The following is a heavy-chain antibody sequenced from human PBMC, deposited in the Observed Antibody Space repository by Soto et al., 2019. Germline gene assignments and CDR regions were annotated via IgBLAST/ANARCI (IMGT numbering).Heavy chain of an antibody. CDR2: IIPIFGTA. CDR1: GGTFSSYA. J-gene: IGHJ6*02. V-gene: IGHV1-69*06. CDR3: ARVRANIVATFPYYYGMDV. Sequence: ASVKVSCKASGGTFSSYAISWVRQAPGQGLEWMGGIIPIFGTANYAQKFQGRVTITADKSTSTAYMELSSLRPEDTAVYYCARVRANIVATFPYYYGMDVWGQGTTVSVS. D-gene: IGHD5-12*01.